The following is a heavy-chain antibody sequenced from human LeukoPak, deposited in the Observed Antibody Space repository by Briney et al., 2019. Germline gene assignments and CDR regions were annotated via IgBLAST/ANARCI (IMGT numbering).Heavy chain of an antibody. CDR3: AKDRTNYDILTGYYKERGFDY. CDR2: ISGGGDRT. J-gene: IGHJ4*02. CDR1: GFPFTTYT. D-gene: IGHD3-9*01. Sequence: GGSLRLSCAASGFPFTTYTISWVRQAPGKGLEWVSAISGGGDRTFYADSVKDRFTISKDNSKNTLSLQMNSLTAEDTAVYYCAKDRTNYDILTGYYKERGFDYWGQGTLVTVSS. V-gene: IGHV3-23*01.